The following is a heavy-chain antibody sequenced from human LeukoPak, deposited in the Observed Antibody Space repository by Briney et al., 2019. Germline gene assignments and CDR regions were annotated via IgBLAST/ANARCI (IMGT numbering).Heavy chain of an antibody. Sequence: SVKVSCKASGGTFSSYAISWVRQAPGQGLEWMGRIIPILGIANYAQKFQGRVTITADKSTNTAYMELSSLRSEDTAVYYCARDRRGYSYAHYGMDVWGQGTTVTVSS. J-gene: IGHJ6*02. CDR3: ARDRRGYSYAHYGMDV. D-gene: IGHD5-18*01. CDR2: IIPILGIA. V-gene: IGHV1-69*04. CDR1: GGTFSSYA.